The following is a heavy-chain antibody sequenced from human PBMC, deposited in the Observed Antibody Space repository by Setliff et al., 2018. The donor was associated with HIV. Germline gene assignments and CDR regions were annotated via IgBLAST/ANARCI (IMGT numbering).Heavy chain of an antibody. CDR3: ARVFVDTAVLRLLGYYFDS. J-gene: IGHJ4*02. V-gene: IGHV4-39*07. CDR1: DGSISSSSYY. D-gene: IGHD5-18*01. CDR2: MYYSGST. Sequence: SLTCTVSDGSISSSSYYWGWVRRPPGKGLEWIGSMYYSGSTYYTPSLKSRITISLDRSKNHFSLRMRSVTADDMAVYYCARVFVDTAVLRLLGYYFDSWGRGTLVTVSS.